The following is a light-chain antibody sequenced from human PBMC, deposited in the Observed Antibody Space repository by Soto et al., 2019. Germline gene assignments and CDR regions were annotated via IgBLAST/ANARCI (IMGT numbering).Light chain of an antibody. V-gene: IGLV3-21*02. CDR3: QVWDSSTDQNVV. Sequence: SYELTQPPSVSVAPGQTARITCGGNKIGTKSVHWYQQKPGQAPVLVVFDDSDRTSGIPERFSGSNSGNTATLTISRVEAGDEADYYGQVWDSSTDQNVVFGGGTQLTV. J-gene: IGLJ2*01. CDR2: DDS. CDR1: KIGTKS.